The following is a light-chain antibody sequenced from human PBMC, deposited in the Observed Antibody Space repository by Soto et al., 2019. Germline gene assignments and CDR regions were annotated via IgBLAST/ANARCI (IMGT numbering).Light chain of an antibody. CDR1: TSNIGSNY. Sequence: QSVRTQPPSASGTPGQGVTISCSGSTSNIGSNYVYWYQQLPGTAPKLLIYRNNQRPSGVPDRFSGSKSGTSASLAISGLRSDDEADYFCATWDDSLNGFYVFGTGT. CDR2: RNN. V-gene: IGLV1-47*01. J-gene: IGLJ1*01. CDR3: ATWDDSLNGFYV.